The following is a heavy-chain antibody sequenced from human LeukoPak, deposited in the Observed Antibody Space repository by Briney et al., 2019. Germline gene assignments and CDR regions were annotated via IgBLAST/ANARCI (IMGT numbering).Heavy chain of an antibody. CDR2: ISYDGSNK. V-gene: IGHV3-30-3*01. CDR3: ASGNYYDSSGSQPKFDY. D-gene: IGHD3-22*01. J-gene: IGHJ4*02. CDR1: GFTFSSYA. Sequence: GGSLRLSCAASGFTFSSYAMHWVRQAPGKGLEWVAVISYDGSNKYYADSVKGRFTISRDNSKNTLYLQMNSLRAEDTAVYYCASGNYYDSSGSQPKFDYWGQGTLVTVSS.